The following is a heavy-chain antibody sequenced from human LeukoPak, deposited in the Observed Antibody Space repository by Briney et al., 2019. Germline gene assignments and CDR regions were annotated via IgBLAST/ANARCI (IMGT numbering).Heavy chain of an antibody. CDR1: GFTFDDYA. J-gene: IGHJ6*03. Sequence: GGSLRLSCAASGFTFDDYAMHWVRQAPGKGLEWVSLISWDGGSTYYADSVKGRFTISRDNSKNSLYLQMNSLRAEYTALYYCPKDLDPGGGYCSSTSCPGGYMDVWGKGATVTVSS. CDR3: PKDLDPGGGYCSSTSCPGGYMDV. CDR2: ISWDGGST. V-gene: IGHV3-43D*04. D-gene: IGHD2-2*01.